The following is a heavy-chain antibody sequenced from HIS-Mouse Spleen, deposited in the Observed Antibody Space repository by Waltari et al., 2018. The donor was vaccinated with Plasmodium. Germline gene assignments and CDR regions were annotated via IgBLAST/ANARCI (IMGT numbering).Heavy chain of an antibody. J-gene: IGHJ4*02. D-gene: IGHD3-10*01. V-gene: IGHV4-34*01. CDR1: GGSFSGYY. Sequence: QVQLQQWGAGLLKPSETLSLTCAVYGGSFSGYYWGWIRQPPGKGLGWIGEINHRGSTNYNPSLKSRVTISVDTSKNQFSLKLSSVTAADTAVYYCASSGSGSYYYWGQGTLVTVSS. CDR3: ASSGSGSYYY. CDR2: INHRGST.